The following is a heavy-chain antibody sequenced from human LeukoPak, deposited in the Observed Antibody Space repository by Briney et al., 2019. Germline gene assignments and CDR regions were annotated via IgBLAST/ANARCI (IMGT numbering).Heavy chain of an antibody. Sequence: PSETLSLTCTVSGGSISTYYWSWIRQPPGKGLEWIAYIDYSATTNYNPSLKSRVTISVDTSKNQFSLKLSSVTAADTAVYYCASTPMVRGAPGYFDYWGQGTLVTVSS. V-gene: IGHV4-59*12. CDR1: GGSISTYY. J-gene: IGHJ4*02. CDR3: ASTPMVRGAPGYFDY. CDR2: IDYSATT. D-gene: IGHD3-10*01.